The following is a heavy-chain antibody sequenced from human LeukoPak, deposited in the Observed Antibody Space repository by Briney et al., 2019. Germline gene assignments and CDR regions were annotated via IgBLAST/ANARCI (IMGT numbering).Heavy chain of an antibody. CDR3: ARRGYSYGYGQRLYGIGYFDY. CDR2: INPNSGGT. J-gene: IGHJ4*02. D-gene: IGHD5-18*01. Sequence: ASAKVSCKASGYTFTGYYMHWVRQAPGQGLEWMGWINPNSGGTNYAQKFQGRVTMTRDTSISTAYMELSRLRSDDTAVYYCARRGYSYGYGQRLYGIGYFDYWGQGTLVTVSS. CDR1: GYTFTGYY. V-gene: IGHV1-2*02.